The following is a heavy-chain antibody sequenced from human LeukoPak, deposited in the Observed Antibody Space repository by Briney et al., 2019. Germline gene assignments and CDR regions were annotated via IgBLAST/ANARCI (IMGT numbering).Heavy chain of an antibody. CDR3: ARAELYTAMVPNFDY. CDR1: RFTFSDYA. D-gene: IGHD5-18*01. J-gene: IGHJ4*02. CDR2: ISGSGGNT. Sequence: GGSLRLSCAPSRFTFSDYAMSWVRQAPGKGLEWVSSISGSGGNTYYADSVKGRFTISRDNSKNTLYLQMNSLRAEDTAVYYCARAELYTAMVPNFDYWGQGTLVTVSS. V-gene: IGHV3-23*01.